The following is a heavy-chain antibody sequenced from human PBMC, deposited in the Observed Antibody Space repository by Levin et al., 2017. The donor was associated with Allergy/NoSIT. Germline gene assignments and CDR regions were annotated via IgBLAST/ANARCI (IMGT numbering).Heavy chain of an antibody. CDR1: GFNVINNY. Sequence: GGSLRLSCAASGFNVINNYVSWVRQAPGKGLEWISGIYSGDTTYYADSVKGRFTISRDKSKNTLYLQMNSLGADGTAVYYCAAGYSTMRGAFDLWGQGTKVTVSS. J-gene: IGHJ3*01. V-gene: IGHV3-53*01. CDR2: IYSGDTT. D-gene: IGHD3-22*01. CDR3: AAGYSTMRGAFDL.